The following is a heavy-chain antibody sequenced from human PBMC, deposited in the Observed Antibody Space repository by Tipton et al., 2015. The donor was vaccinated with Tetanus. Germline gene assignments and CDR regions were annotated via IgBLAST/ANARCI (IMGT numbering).Heavy chain of an antibody. CDR3: ARDNVSDAATIPFDY. CDR1: EFSFSSYA. D-gene: IGHD5-24*01. J-gene: IGHJ4*02. V-gene: IGHV3-23*01. Sequence: SLRLSCAASEFSFSSYAMTWVRQAPGKGREWVSVIGGDGDGIQYADSVKGRFTISRDNSRNTVYLQMNSLRAEDTAIYYCARDNVSDAATIPFDYWGQGTLVTVSS. CDR2: IGGDGDGI.